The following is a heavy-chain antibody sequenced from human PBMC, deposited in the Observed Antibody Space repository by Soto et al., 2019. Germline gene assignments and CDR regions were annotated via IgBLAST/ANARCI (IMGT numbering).Heavy chain of an antibody. CDR3: ARVPTRDLFGMDV. Sequence: GWSLRLSCSASVFTGSSNYMSWFRQAPGKGLEWVSVIYSGGSTYYADSVKGRFTISRDNSKNTLYLQMNSLRAEDTAVYYCARVPTRDLFGMDVWGQGTTVTVSS. V-gene: IGHV3-53*01. D-gene: IGHD3-10*01. J-gene: IGHJ6*02. CDR2: IYSGGST. CDR1: VFTGSSNY.